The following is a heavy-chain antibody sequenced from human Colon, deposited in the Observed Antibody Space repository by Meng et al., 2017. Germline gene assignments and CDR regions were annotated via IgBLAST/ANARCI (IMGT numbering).Heavy chain of an antibody. CDR1: GGSVTDAH. J-gene: IGHJ5*01. D-gene: IGHD3-10*01. V-gene: IGHV4-34*01. CDR2: INHDGIT. Sequence: VQLQQWGAGLLEPSEPLPLTGAVDGGSVTDAHWSWVRQPPGKGLEWIGEINHDGITNYNPSLKSRVTIFVDTSKDQFSLTLRSVTAADTAVYYCARNNIKSFSGSSNYRLYNYFDPWGQGTLVTVSS. CDR3: ARNNIKSFSGSSNYRLYNYFDP.